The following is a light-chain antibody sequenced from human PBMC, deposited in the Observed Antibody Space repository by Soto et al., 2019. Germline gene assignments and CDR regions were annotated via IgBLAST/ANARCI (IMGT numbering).Light chain of an antibody. V-gene: IGKV1-5*03. CDR1: QSIVNL. Sequence: DIQMTQSPSTLSASVGGRVTISCRASQSIVNLLAWYQQKPGKAPKLLIYKASSLESEVPSRFSGSGSGTEFTLTISSLQPDDFATYYCQQYHSYPYIFVQGTKLEIK. CDR2: KAS. J-gene: IGKJ2*01. CDR3: QQYHSYPYI.